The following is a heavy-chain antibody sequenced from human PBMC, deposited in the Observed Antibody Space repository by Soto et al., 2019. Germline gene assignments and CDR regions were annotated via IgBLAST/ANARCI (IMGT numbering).Heavy chain of an antibody. CDR2: ISGSGGSP. CDR1: GFIFSSYT. V-gene: IGHV3-23*01. D-gene: IGHD2-2*01. Sequence: EVQLLQSGGGLVQPGESLRLSCAASGFIFSSYTMSWVRQAPGKGLEWVSVISGSGGSPYHADSVQGRFTISRDNPKNPLYLQMNSLRAEDTAIYYCAKARCSSATCYVPDYWGQGTLVTVSS. J-gene: IGHJ4*02. CDR3: AKARCSSATCYVPDY.